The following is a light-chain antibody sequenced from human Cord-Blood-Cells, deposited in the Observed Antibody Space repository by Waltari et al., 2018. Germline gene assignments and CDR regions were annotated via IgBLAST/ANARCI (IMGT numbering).Light chain of an antibody. Sequence: QSALTQPASVSGSPGQSITISCTGTSSDVGGYNYVSWYQQHPGKAPKLMIYDVSNRPSGVSIRFSGSKSGNTASLTISGLQAEDEADYYCSSYTSSSTLVFGGGTKLTGL. CDR1: SSDVGGYNY. CDR2: DVS. V-gene: IGLV2-14*01. CDR3: SSYTSSSTLV. J-gene: IGLJ2*01.